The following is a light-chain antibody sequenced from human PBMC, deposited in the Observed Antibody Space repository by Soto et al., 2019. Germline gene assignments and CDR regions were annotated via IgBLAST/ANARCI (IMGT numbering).Light chain of an antibody. CDR2: WAS. CDR1: QSILYSSNNKNH. Sequence: DIVMTQSPDSLAVSLGERATINCKSSQSILYSSNNKNHLAWYQQKAGQPPKLLIYWASTRESGVPDRFSGGGSGTDFSPTISSLQAGDVAVYYCQQYYDTPYTFGQGTKLEIK. CDR3: QQYYDTPYT. V-gene: IGKV4-1*01. J-gene: IGKJ2*01.